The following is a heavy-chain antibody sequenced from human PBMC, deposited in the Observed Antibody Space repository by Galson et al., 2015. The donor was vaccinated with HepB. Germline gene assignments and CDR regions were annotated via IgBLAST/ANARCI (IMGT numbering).Heavy chain of an antibody. V-gene: IGHV3-23*01. CDR3: AKSFWSGYGSFDY. J-gene: IGHJ4*02. CDR2: ISGSGGST. CDR1: GFTFSSYA. Sequence: SLRLSCAASGFTFSSYAMSWVRQAPGKGLEWVSAISGSGGSTYYADSVKGRFTISRDNSKNTLYLQMNSLRAEDTAVYYCAKSFWSGYGSFDYWGQGTLVTVSS. D-gene: IGHD3-3*01.